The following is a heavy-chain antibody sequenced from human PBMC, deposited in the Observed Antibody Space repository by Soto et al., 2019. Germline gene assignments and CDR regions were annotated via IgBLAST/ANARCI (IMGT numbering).Heavy chain of an antibody. CDR1: GYSFSNYW. D-gene: IGHD2-15*01. J-gene: IGHJ4*02. CDR2: IFPADSDT. Sequence: PAESLKISCKGSGYSFSNYWIAWVRQMPGKGLEWMGIIFPADSDTKYSPSFQGQVTISADKSISTAYLQWSSLKASDTAMYYCASSVVVPSTMNYFDYWGKGSLVTVSS. CDR3: ASSVVVPSTMNYFDY. V-gene: IGHV5-51*01.